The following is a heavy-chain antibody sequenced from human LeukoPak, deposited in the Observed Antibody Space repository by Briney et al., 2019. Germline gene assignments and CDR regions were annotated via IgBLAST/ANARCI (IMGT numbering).Heavy chain of an antibody. J-gene: IGHJ4*02. Sequence: SQTLSLTCTVSGASFSSGDQYWNWIRQSPGKGLEWIGSIHPGGMLYNNPPLESRVTISIDTSKNQFSLNLNSVTAADTAVYFCSRGLDSRKLGYWGQGTLVTVSS. CDR1: GASFSSGDQY. CDR2: IHPGGML. V-gene: IGHV4-31*03. CDR3: SRGLDSRKLGY. D-gene: IGHD3-22*01.